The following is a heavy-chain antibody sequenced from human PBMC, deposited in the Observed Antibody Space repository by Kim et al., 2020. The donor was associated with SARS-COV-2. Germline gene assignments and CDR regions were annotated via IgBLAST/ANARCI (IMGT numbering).Heavy chain of an antibody. CDR2: INHSGST. CDR3: ALGRDGYNNAVDY. V-gene: IGHV4-34*01. D-gene: IGHD4-4*01. Sequence: SETLSLTCAVYGGSFSGYHWSWIRQPPGKGLEWIGEINHSGSTNYNPSLKSRVTISVDTSKNQFSLKLSSVTAADTAVYYCALGRDGYNNAVDYWGQGTL. J-gene: IGHJ4*02. CDR1: GGSFSGYH.